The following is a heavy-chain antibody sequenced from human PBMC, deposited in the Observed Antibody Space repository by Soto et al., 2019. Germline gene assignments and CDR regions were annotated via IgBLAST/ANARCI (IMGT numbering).Heavy chain of an antibody. Sequence: EVQLVESGGGLVQPGRSLRLSCAASGFTFGDYAMSWFRQAPGKGLEWVGFIRSKAYGGSTEYAASVKGRFTISRDDSKSIAYLQMNSLKTEDTAVYYCVQSGSGRPLYYYYMDVWGKGTTVTVSS. D-gene: IGHD3-10*01. CDR3: VQSGSGRPLYYYYMDV. V-gene: IGHV3-49*03. CDR2: IRSKAYGGST. CDR1: GFTFGDYA. J-gene: IGHJ6*03.